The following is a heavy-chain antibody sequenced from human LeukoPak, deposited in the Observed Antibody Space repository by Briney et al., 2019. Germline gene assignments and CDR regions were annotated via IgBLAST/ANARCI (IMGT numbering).Heavy chain of an antibody. J-gene: IGHJ3*02. D-gene: IGHD3-22*01. CDR2: ISYDGSNK. CDR3: ARDPYDSSGYCDDAFDI. V-gene: IGHV3-30-3*01. CDR1: GFTFSSYA. Sequence: PGGSLRLSCAASGFTFSSYAMHWVRQAPGKGLEWVAVISYDGSNKYYADSVKGRFIISRDNSKNTLYLQMNSLRAEDTAVYYCARDPYDSSGYCDDAFDIWGQGTMVTVSS.